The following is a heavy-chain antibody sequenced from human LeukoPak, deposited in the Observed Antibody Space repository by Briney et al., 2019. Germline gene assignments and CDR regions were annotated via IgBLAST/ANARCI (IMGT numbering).Heavy chain of an antibody. CDR1: GFSFSSFW. Sequence: GGSLRLSCAASGFSFSSFWMHWVRRAPGKGLVWVSRINTDGGNATYADSVKGRFPISRDNAKNTRYLQMNRLSADDTAVYYCARVELERPKSHFSYYYYMDVWGNGTTVTVSS. CDR3: ARVELERPKSHFSYYYYMDV. D-gene: IGHD1-1*01. CDR2: INTDGGNA. J-gene: IGHJ6*03. V-gene: IGHV3-74*01.